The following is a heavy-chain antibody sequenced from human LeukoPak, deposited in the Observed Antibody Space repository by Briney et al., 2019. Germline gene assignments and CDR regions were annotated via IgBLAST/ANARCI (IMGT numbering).Heavy chain of an antibody. D-gene: IGHD6-19*01. Sequence: GGPLRLSCAASGSTFSSYAMSWVRQAPGKGLEWVSAISGSGGSTYYADSVKGRFTISRDNSKNTLYLQMNSLRAEDTAVYYCANGYSSGWYVDYGMDVWGQGTTVTVSS. J-gene: IGHJ6*02. V-gene: IGHV3-23*01. CDR2: ISGSGGST. CDR3: ANGYSSGWYVDYGMDV. CDR1: GSTFSSYA.